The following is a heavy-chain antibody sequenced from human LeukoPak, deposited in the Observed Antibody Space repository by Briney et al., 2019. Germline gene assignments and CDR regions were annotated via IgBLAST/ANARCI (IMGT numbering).Heavy chain of an antibody. CDR2: IYYSGST. D-gene: IGHD6-13*01. Sequence: SETLSLTCTVSGGSISSYYWSWIRQPPGKGLEWIGYIYYSGSTNYNPSLKSRVTISVDTSKNEFSLKLTSVNAADTAVYYCARDRPGGSSLDYWGQGILVTVSS. J-gene: IGHJ4*02. V-gene: IGHV4-59*01. CDR3: ARDRPGGSSLDY. CDR1: GGSISSYY.